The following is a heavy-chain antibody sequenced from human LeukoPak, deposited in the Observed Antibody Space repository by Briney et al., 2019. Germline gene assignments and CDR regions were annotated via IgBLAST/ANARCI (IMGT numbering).Heavy chain of an antibody. CDR3: VSGYRSGWYGV. CDR1: GGSISSYF. D-gene: IGHD6-19*01. CDR2: IYDSGST. J-gene: IGHJ4*02. V-gene: IGHV4-59*08. Sequence: SETLSLTCTVSGGSISSYFWSWIRQPPGKGLEWIGYIYDSGSTNYNPSFKSRVTISVDTPKNQFSLKLSSVTAADTAVYYCVSGYRSGWYGVWGQGTLVTVSS.